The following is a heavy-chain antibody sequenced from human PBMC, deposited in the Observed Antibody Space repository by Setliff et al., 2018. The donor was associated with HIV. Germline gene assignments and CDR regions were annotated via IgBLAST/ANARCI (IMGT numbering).Heavy chain of an antibody. J-gene: IGHJ5*02. D-gene: IGHD6-19*01. CDR1: GGSISSYY. V-gene: IGHV4-4*09. CDR3: ASGSGWYGAAQFDP. CDR2: IYTSGST. Sequence: SETLSLTCTVSGGSISSYYWSWIRQPPGKGLEWIGYIYTSGSTNYNPSLKGRVTISLDTSKNQFSLKLSSLTAADTAVYYCASGSGWYGAAQFDPWGQGTRVTVSS.